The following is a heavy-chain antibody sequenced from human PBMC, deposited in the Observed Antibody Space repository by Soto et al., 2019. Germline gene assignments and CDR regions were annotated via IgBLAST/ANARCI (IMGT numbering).Heavy chain of an antibody. CDR1: GFTFSSYG. CDR3: ASNIVVVTAMFY. CDR2: IWYDGSNK. J-gene: IGHJ4*02. Sequence: GGSLRLSCAASGFTFSSYGMHWVRQAPGKGLEWVAVIWYDGSNKYYADSVKGRFTISRDNSKNTLYLQMNSLRAEDTAVYYCASNIVVVTAMFYWGQGTLVTVSS. V-gene: IGHV3-30*19. D-gene: IGHD2-21*02.